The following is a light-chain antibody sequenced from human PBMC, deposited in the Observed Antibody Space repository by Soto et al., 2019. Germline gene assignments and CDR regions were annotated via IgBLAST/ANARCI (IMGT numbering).Light chain of an antibody. V-gene: IGKV4-1*01. CDR2: WAS. J-gene: IGKJ2*01. Sequence: DIVMTQSPDSLAVSLGERATINCKSSQSVLYRSNNKTYFSWYQQKPGQPPKLLIYWASTRESGVPDRFSGSGSGTDFTLTISSLQAEDVAVYYCHQYFSTPYTFGQGTKLEIK. CDR1: QSVLYRSNNKTY. CDR3: HQYFSTPYT.